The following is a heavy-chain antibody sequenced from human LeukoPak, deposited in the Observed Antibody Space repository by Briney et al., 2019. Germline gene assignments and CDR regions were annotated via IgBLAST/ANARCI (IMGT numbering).Heavy chain of an antibody. V-gene: IGHV3-48*03. D-gene: IGHD3-22*01. CDR2: ISGRGNTI. J-gene: IGHJ4*02. CDR1: GFTFSRSA. CDR3: TKDASYDSSGYSGDH. Sequence: PGGSLRLSCAASGFTFSRSAMNWVRQAPGKGLQWVSYISGRGNTIYYADSVKGRFAISRDNAKNSLYLHVNSLRGEDTAVYYCTKDASYDSSGYSGDHWGLGTLVTVSP.